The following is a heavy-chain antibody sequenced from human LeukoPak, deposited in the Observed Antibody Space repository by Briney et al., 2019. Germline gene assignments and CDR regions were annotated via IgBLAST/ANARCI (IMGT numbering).Heavy chain of an antibody. CDR2: INHSGST. CDR3: ARGLVSWNDIYFDY. J-gene: IGHJ4*02. D-gene: IGHD1-1*01. Sequence: PSETLSLTCAVYGGSFSGYYWSWIRQPPGKGLEWIGEINHSGSTNYNQSLKSRVTISVDTSKNQFSLKLSSVTAADTAVYYCARGLVSWNDIYFDYWGQGTLVTVSS. CDR1: GGSFSGYY. V-gene: IGHV4-34*01.